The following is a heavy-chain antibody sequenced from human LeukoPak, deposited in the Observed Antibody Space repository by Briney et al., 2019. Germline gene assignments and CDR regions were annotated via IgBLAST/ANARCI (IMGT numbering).Heavy chain of an antibody. CDR2: ISRSGSTM. V-gene: IGHV3-11*01. Sequence: GGSLRLSCAASGFTFSDYYMSWIRQAPGKGLEWVSHISRSGSTMYYADSVKGRFTISRDNVKNSLYLQVNSLRDEDTAVYYCTTEAYNWNYGYYYYGMDVWGQGTTVTVSS. J-gene: IGHJ6*02. CDR1: GFTFSDYY. D-gene: IGHD1-7*01. CDR3: TTEAYNWNYGYYYYGMDV.